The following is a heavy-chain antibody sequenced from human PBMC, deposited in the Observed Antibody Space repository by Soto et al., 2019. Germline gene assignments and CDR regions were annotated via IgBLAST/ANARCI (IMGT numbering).Heavy chain of an antibody. J-gene: IGHJ4*02. CDR1: GFIFSNYA. Sequence: EVQLLESGGGFVQPGGSLRLSCAAPGFIFSNYAMTWVRQAPGKWLEWVSALTSTGSSTYYADSVKGRFTISRDNSTNTLYLQINSLTAEDTAVYYCAKGAEGYVVSSLDYWGQGTLVTVSS. CDR3: AKGAEGYVVSSLDY. D-gene: IGHD5-12*01. CDR2: LTSTGSST. V-gene: IGHV3-23*01.